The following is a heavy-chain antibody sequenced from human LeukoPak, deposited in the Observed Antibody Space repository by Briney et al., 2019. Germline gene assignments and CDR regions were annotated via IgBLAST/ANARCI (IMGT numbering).Heavy chain of an antibody. V-gene: IGHV4-31*03. D-gene: IGHD3-22*01. J-gene: IGHJ3*02. CDR2: IYYSGST. Sequence: SQTLSLTCTVSGDSTNKNIYYWSWIRQHPGKGLEWIGYIYYSGSTRYNPSLKSRVTISIDTSKMQFSLNLRSVTAADTAVYYCARALVSSGYLQYAFDIWGQGTMVTVSS. CDR3: ARALVSSGYLQYAFDI. CDR1: GDSTNKNIYY.